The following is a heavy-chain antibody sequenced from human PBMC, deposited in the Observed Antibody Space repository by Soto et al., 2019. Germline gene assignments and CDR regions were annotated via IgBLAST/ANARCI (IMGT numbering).Heavy chain of an antibody. V-gene: IGHV1-58*01. D-gene: IGHD3-3*01. Sequence: ASVKVSCKASGFTFTSSAVQWVRQARGQRLEWIGWIVVGSGNTNYAQKFQERVTITRDMSTSTAYMELSSLRSEDTAVYYCAADRLREGYYDFWSGYYSDYYYGMDVWGQGTTVTVSS. CDR3: AADRLREGYYDFWSGYYSDYYYGMDV. J-gene: IGHJ6*02. CDR2: IVVGSGNT. CDR1: GFTFTSSA.